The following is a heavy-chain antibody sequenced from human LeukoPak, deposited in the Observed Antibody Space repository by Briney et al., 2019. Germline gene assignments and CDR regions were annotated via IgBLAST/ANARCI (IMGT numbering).Heavy chain of an antibody. V-gene: IGHV2-5*01. D-gene: IGHD3-22*01. CDR3: AHRRGYYDSTGLSVWFDP. J-gene: IGHJ5*02. CDR1: GFSLSTSGVG. Sequence: SGPTLVNPTQTLTLTCTFSGFSLSTSGVGVGWIRQPPGKALEWLAPIYWNDDKRYSPSLKSRLTITKDTSKNQVVLTMTNMDPVDTATYYCAHRRGYYDSTGLSVWFDPWGQGTLVTVSS. CDR2: IYWNDDK.